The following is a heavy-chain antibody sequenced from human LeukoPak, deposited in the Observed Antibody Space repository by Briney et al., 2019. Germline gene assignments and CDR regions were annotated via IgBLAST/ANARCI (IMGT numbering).Heavy chain of an antibody. V-gene: IGHV1-18*01. CDR2: ISAYNGNT. CDR1: GYTFTSYG. J-gene: IGHJ6*03. D-gene: IGHD3-16*01. Sequence: GASVKVSCKASGYTFTSYGISWVRQAPGQGLEWMGWISAYNGNTKYAQKLQGRVTMTTDTSTSTAYMELRSLRSDDTAVYYCAREATIITLYYYYYMDVWGKGTTVTVSS. CDR3: AREATIITLYYYYYMDV.